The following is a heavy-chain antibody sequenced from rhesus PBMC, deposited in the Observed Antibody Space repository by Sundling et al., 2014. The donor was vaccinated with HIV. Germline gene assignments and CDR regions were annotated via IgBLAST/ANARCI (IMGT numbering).Heavy chain of an antibody. CDR3: ARTSYGGYYPGY. CDR2: IGGSSGST. V-gene: IGHV4-165*02. D-gene: IGHD3-28*01. CDR1: WLHQRLL. Sequence: QVQLQESGPRTGEAFGDPVPHLRCLWWLHQRLLLELGSANHQGRGWSGLGYIGGSSGSTYYNPSLKSRVTISTDTSKNQFSLKLSSVTAADTAVYYCARTSYGGYYPGYWGQGVLVTVSS. J-gene: IGHJ4*01.